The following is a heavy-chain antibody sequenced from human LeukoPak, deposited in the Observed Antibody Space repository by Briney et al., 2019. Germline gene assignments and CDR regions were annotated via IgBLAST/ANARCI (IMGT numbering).Heavy chain of an antibody. CDR3: ARAPWGAADTAMVNFDY. V-gene: IGHV1-46*01. CDR1: GYTFTSYY. Sequence: ASVKVSCKASGYTFTSYYMHWVRQAPGQGLEWMGIINPSGGSTSYAQKFQGRVTMTRDMSTSTVYMELSSLRPEDTAVYYCARAPWGAADTAMVNFDYWGQGTLVTVSS. D-gene: IGHD5-18*01. CDR2: INPSGGST. J-gene: IGHJ4*02.